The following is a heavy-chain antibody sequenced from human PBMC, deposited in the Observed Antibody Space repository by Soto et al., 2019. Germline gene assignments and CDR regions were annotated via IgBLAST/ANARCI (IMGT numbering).Heavy chain of an antibody. CDR2: IIPIFGTA. V-gene: IGHV1-69*01. D-gene: IGHD6-6*01. Sequence: QVQLVQSGAEVKKPGSSVKVSCKASGGTFSSYAITWVRQAPGQGLEWMGRIIPIFGTANYNQKFQGRVTMTAYESTSTAYMELSSLRSEDTAVYYCASNEYSTTFYYYGMDVWGQGTTVTVSS. CDR3: ASNEYSTTFYYYGMDV. J-gene: IGHJ6*02. CDR1: GGTFSSYA.